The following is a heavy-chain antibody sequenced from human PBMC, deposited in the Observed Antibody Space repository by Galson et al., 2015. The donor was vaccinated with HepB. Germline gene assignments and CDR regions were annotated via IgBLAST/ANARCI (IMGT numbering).Heavy chain of an antibody. CDR2: IKQDGSEK. CDR1: GFTFSSYW. J-gene: IGHJ3*02. Sequence: SLRLSCAASGFTFSSYWMSWVRQAPGKGLEWVANIKQDGSEKYYVDSVKGRFTISRDNAKNSLYLQMNSLRTEDTAVYYCAREDGSGSKWSDAFDIWGQGTMVTVSS. CDR3: AREDGSGSKWSDAFDI. D-gene: IGHD3-10*01. V-gene: IGHV3-7*03.